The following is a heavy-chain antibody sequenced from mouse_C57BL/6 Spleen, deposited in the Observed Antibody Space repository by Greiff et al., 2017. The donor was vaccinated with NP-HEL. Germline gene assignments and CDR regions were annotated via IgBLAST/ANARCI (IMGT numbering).Heavy chain of an antibody. V-gene: IGHV5-9-1*02. Sequence: EVKLMESGEGLVKPGGSLKLSCAASGFTFSSYAMSWVRQTPEKRLEWVAYISSGGDYIYYADTVKGRFTISRDNARNTLYLQMSSLKSEDTAMYYCTRDPAYYSNYGYFDVWGTGTTVTVSS. J-gene: IGHJ1*03. CDR3: TRDPAYYSNYGYFDV. CDR1: GFTFSSYA. CDR2: ISSGGDYI. D-gene: IGHD2-5*01.